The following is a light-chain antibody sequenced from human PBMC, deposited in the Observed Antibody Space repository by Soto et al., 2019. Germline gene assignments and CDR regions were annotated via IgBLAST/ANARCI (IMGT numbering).Light chain of an antibody. CDR3: QQFNSYPIT. V-gene: IGKV1-13*02. CDR2: DVS. CDR1: QDIRGA. J-gene: IGKJ5*01. Sequence: AIQLTQSPSSLSASVGDRVTITCRASQDIRGALAWYQQTPGKAPKILIYDVSTLQSGVPSRFSGSSSGTDFSLTISSLQPEDFATYFCQQFNSYPITFGQGTRLDMK.